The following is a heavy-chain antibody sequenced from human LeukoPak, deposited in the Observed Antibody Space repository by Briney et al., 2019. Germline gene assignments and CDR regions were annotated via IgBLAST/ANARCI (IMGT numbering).Heavy chain of an antibody. CDR2: ISSSSSYI. CDR1: GFTFSSYS. V-gene: IGHV3-21*01. D-gene: IGHD1-26*01. J-gene: IGHJ4*02. Sequence: GGSLRLSCAASGFTFSSYSMNWVRQAPGKGLEWVSSISSSSSYIHSADSVRGRFTISRDNAKNSLFLQMNSLRAEDTAVYYCASGAGATVVDYWGQGTLVTVSS. CDR3: ASGAGATVVDY.